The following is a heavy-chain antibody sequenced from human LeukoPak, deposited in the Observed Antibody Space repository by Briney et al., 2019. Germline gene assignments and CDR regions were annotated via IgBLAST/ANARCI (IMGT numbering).Heavy chain of an antibody. V-gene: IGHV3-30*02. Sequence: GGTLRLSCAASGFTFSSYAMSWVRQAPGKGLEWVAFIRYDGSNKYYADSVKGRFTISRDNSKNTLYLQLNSLRAEDTAIYYCAKAFGSNGYYQLPIDFWGQGTLVTVSS. CDR3: AKAFGSNGYYQLPIDF. J-gene: IGHJ4*02. CDR2: IRYDGSNK. D-gene: IGHD3-22*01. CDR1: GFTFSSYA.